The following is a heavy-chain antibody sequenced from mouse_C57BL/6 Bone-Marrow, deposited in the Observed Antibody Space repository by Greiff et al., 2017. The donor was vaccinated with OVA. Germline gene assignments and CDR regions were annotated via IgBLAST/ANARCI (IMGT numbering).Heavy chain of an antibody. CDR2: INPNYGTT. D-gene: IGHD2-2*01. V-gene: IGHV1-39*01. CDR1: GYSFTDYN. Sequence: VQLQQSGPELVKPGASVKISCKASGYSFTDYNMHWVKQSNGKSLEWIGVINPNYGTTSYNQKFKGKATLTVDQSSSTAYMQLNSLTSEDSAFYYFAKGGFMVTTAYWGQGTLVTVSA. CDR3: AKGGFMVTTAY. J-gene: IGHJ3*01.